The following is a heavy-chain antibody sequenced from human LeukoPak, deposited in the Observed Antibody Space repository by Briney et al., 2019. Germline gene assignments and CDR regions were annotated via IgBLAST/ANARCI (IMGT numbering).Heavy chain of an antibody. Sequence: ASVRVSCKASGYTFTTYGISWVRQAPGQGLEWMGWISGYNGNTNYAQKLQGRVTVTTDTSTSTAYMELRSLRSDDTAVYYCARSGGTYYEDYWGQGTLVTVSS. D-gene: IGHD1-26*01. CDR3: ARSGGTYYEDY. V-gene: IGHV1-18*01. CDR1: GYTFTTYG. J-gene: IGHJ4*02. CDR2: ISGYNGNT.